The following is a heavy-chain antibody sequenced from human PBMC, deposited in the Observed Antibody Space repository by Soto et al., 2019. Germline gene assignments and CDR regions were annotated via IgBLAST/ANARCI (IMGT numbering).Heavy chain of an antibody. Sequence: QLQLQESGPGLVKPSETLSLTCTVSGGSISSSSYYWGWIRQPPGKGLEWIGSIYYSGSTYYNPSLKSRVTLSVDTSKNQFSLKLSSVTAADTAVYYCAIAARLRSSWFDPWGQGTLVTVSS. D-gene: IGHD6-6*01. CDR1: GGSISSSSYY. J-gene: IGHJ5*02. CDR2: IYYSGST. V-gene: IGHV4-39*01. CDR3: AIAARLRSSWFDP.